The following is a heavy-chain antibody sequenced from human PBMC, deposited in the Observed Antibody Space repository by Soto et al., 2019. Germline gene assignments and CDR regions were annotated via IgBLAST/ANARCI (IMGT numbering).Heavy chain of an antibody. V-gene: IGHV4-39*01. J-gene: IGHJ6*02. CDR3: ARQAGDDTFYNYGMDV. D-gene: IGHD3-22*01. CDR1: GGSISSNTYY. Sequence: SETLSLTCTVSGGSISSNTYYWGWIRQPPGKGLEWIGSIYYSGRTYYNPSLKSRVTISADTSKNQFSLKVTSVTAADTAVYYCARQAGDDTFYNYGMDVWGQGTTVTV. CDR2: IYYSGRT.